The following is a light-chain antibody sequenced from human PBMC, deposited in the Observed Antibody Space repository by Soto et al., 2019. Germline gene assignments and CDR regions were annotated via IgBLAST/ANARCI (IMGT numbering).Light chain of an antibody. CDR1: QSVATN. CDR2: GAS. Sequence: EIVMTQSPATLSVSPGERATLSCRASQSVATNLAWYQQKPGQAPSLLIYGASTRATGIPARFSGSVSGTEFTLTITGLQSEDFTVYYCQQYNNWPLTFGGGTKVEIK. V-gene: IGKV3-15*01. J-gene: IGKJ4*01. CDR3: QQYNNWPLT.